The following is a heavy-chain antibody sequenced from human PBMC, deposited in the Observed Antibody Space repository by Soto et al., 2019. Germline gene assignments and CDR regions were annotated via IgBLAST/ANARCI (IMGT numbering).Heavy chain of an antibody. V-gene: IGHV3-74*01. J-gene: IGHJ6*02. Sequence: GGSLRLSCAASGFTFRSRWMHWVRQVPGKGLVWVSRIKTDGSDITYADSVKGRFTISRDNAKSTLYLQMNSLRAEDTAVYYCATDFGYAMDVWGQGTTVTVSS. CDR3: ATDFGYAMDV. CDR2: IKTDGSDI. CDR1: GFTFRSRW. D-gene: IGHD3-3*01.